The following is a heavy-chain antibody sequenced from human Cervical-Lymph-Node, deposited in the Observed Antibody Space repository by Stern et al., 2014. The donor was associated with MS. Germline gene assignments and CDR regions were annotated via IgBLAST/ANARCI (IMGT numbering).Heavy chain of an antibody. D-gene: IGHD5-12*01. CDR1: GGTFSSYA. CDR2: ISPILGTA. J-gene: IGHJ4*02. Sequence: VQLVESGAEVKKPGSSVKVSCKASGGTFSSYAITWVRQAPGQGLEWMGVISPILGTANYAQKFQGRVTITADESTRTAYMELSSLRSEDTAVYYCARGIVATIHTFWGQGTLVTVSS. V-gene: IGHV1-69*01. CDR3: ARGIVATIHTF.